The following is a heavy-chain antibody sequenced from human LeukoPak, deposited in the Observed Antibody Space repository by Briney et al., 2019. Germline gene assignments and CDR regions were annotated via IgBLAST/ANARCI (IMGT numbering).Heavy chain of an antibody. CDR2: IYYSGST. CDR3: ARERSDWFDP. V-gene: IGHV4-59*01. CDR1: GGSISSYY. Sequence: PSETLSLTCTVSGGSISSYYWSWIRQPPGKGLEWIGYIYYSGSTNYNPSLKSRVTISVDTSKNQFSLKLSSVTAAGTAVYYCARERSDWFDPWGQGTLVTVSS. J-gene: IGHJ5*02.